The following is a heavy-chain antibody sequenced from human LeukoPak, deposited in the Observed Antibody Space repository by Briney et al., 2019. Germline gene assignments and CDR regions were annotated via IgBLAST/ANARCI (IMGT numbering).Heavy chain of an antibody. J-gene: IGHJ6*03. CDR3: AKDWGPASGSGSYHIYYYMDV. CDR1: GFTFSSYG. CDR2: IWYDGSNK. D-gene: IGHD3-10*01. Sequence: GGSLRLSCAASGFTFSSYGMHWVRQAPGKGLEWVAVIWYDGSNKYYADSVKGRFTITRDNSKNTLYLQMNSLRAEDTAVYYCAKDWGPASGSGSYHIYYYMDVWGKGTTVTVSS. V-gene: IGHV3-33*06.